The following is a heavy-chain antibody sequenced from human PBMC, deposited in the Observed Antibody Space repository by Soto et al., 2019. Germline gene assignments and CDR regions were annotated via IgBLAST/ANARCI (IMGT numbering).Heavy chain of an antibody. V-gene: IGHV3-74*01. D-gene: IGHD3-9*01. CDR1: GFPFDGHW. Sequence: GGSLRLSCAASGFPFDGHWRHWVRQAPGKGLVWVSRINRDGSTTSHAESVKGRFTISRDNARNTLFLQMNSLTVEDTAVYYCTREAMTGNWFDPWGQGTLVTVYS. CDR2: INRDGSTT. J-gene: IGHJ5*02. CDR3: TREAMTGNWFDP.